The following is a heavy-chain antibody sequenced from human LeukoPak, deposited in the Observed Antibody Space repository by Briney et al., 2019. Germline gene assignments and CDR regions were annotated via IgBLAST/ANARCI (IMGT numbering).Heavy chain of an antibody. V-gene: IGHV3-21*01. CDR3: ARYSDYGMDV. Sequence: GGSLRLSCAASGFTFSSSSMSSVRQAPGEGLEWVSSISSRSSYIYYADSVKGRFTISRDNAKNSLYLQMNSLRAEDTAVYYCARYSDYGMDVWGQGTTVTVSS. D-gene: IGHD6-13*01. CDR2: ISSRSSYI. J-gene: IGHJ6*02. CDR1: GFTFSSSS.